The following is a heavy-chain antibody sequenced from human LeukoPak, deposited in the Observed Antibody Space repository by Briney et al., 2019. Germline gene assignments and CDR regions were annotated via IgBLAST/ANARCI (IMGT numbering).Heavy chain of an antibody. Sequence: SSETLSLTCTGAGGSISSSSYYWGWIRQPPGKGLEWIGSIYYSGSTYYNPSLKSRVTISVDTSKNQFSLKLSSVTAADTAVYYCARTGVAVTSFDYWGQGTLVTVSS. CDR1: GGSISSSSYY. J-gene: IGHJ4*02. CDR3: ARTGVAVTSFDY. CDR2: IYYSGST. D-gene: IGHD2-21*02. V-gene: IGHV4-39*01.